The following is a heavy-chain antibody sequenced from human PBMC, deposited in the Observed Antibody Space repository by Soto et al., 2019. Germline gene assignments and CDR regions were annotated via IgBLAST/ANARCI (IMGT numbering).Heavy chain of an antibody. J-gene: IGHJ4*02. CDR1: GGSFSGYY. Sequence: PSETLSLTCAVYGGSFSGYYWSWIGQPPGKGLEWIGEINHSGSTNYNPSLKSLVTISVDTSKNQFSLKLSSVTAADTAVYYCAREDGAGVVRARYVHFDYWGQGTLVTVSS. CDR2: INHSGST. V-gene: IGHV4-34*01. CDR3: AREDGAGVVRARYVHFDY. D-gene: IGHD3-10*01.